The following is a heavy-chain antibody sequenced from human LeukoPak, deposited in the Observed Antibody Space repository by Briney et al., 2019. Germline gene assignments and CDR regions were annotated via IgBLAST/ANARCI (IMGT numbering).Heavy chain of an antibody. V-gene: IGHV3-30*04. CDR3: AKRGAEVGATVAPGDY. CDR1: GFTFSSYA. CDR2: ISYDGSNK. Sequence: GGSLRLSCAASGFTFSSYAMHWVRQAPGKGLEWVAVISYDGSNKYYADSVKGRFTISRDNSKNTLYLQMNSLRAEDTAIYYCAKRGAEVGATVAPGDYWGQGTLVTVSS. D-gene: IGHD1-26*01. J-gene: IGHJ4*02.